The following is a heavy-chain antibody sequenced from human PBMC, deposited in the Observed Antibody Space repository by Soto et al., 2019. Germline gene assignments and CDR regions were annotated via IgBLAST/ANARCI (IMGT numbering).Heavy chain of an antibody. V-gene: IGHV3-23*01. CDR2: ISGSGGST. D-gene: IGHD2-8*01. J-gene: IGHJ4*02. Sequence: PGGSLRLSCAASGFTFSSYSISWVRQAPWKGLEWVSAISGSGGSTYYADSVKGRFTISRDNSKNTLYLQMNSLRAEDTAVYYCAKGRLIQYFDYWGQGTLVAVSS. CDR1: GFTFSSYS. CDR3: AKGRLIQYFDY.